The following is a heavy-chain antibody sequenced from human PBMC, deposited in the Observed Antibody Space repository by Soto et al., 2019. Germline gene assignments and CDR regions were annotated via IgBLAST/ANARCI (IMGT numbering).Heavy chain of an antibody. CDR1: GGTFSSYT. J-gene: IGHJ3*02. V-gene: IGHV1-69*02. CDR2: IIPILGIA. D-gene: IGHD2-15*01. CDR3: ARFWYCSGGSCSDAFDI. Sequence: ASVKVSCKASGGTFSSYTISWVRQAPGQGLEWMGRIIPILGIANYAQKFQGRVTITADKSTSTAYMELSSLRSEDTAVYYCARFWYCSGGSCSDAFDIWGQGTMVTVSS.